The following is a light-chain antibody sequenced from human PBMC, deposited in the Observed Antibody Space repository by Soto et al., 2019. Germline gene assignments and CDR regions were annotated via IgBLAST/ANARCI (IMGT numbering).Light chain of an antibody. CDR2: DVS. CDR3: CSYTTSHSRQIV. V-gene: IGLV2-14*01. Sequence: QSVLTQPASVSGSPGQSITISCTGTSSDIDNYNYVSWYQQHPGKAPKLMIYDVSSRPSGVSNRFSGSKSGNSASLTISGLQAEDDADYYCCSYTTSHSRQIVFVTGTKVTVL. J-gene: IGLJ1*01. CDR1: SSDIDNYNY.